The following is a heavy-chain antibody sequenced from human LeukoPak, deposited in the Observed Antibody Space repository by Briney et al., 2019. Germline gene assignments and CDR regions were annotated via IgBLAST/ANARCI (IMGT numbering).Heavy chain of an antibody. CDR2: IDPSAGST. D-gene: IGHD3-22*01. J-gene: IGHJ6*04. CDR1: GYTFTNYY. CDR3: ARAHYASSNIKVPFDV. V-gene: IGHV1-46*01. Sequence: ASVKVSCKASGYTFTNYYMHWVRQAPGQGLEWMGVIDPSAGSTTYAQKFQGRVTMTRDTATSTVYVELSSLGSDDTAVYYCARAHYASSNIKVPFDVWGKGTTVTVSS.